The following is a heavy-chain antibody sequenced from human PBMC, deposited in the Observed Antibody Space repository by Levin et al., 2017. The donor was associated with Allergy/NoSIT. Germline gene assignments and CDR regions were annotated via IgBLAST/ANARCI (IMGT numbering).Heavy chain of an antibody. D-gene: IGHD6-13*01. CDR2: MNPNSGNT. Sequence: ASVKVSCKASGYTFTSYDINWVRQATGQGLEWMGWMNPNSGNTGYAQKFQGRVTMTRNTSISTAYMELSSLRSEDTAVYYCARGSWQLVSLWVYYFDYWGQGTLVTVSS. J-gene: IGHJ4*02. V-gene: IGHV1-8*01. CDR3: ARGSWQLVSLWVYYFDY. CDR1: GYTFTSYD.